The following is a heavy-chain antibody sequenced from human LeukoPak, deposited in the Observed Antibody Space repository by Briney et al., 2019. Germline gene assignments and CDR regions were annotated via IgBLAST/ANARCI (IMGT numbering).Heavy chain of an antibody. D-gene: IGHD3-10*01. CDR3: AKELWFGEPD. Sequence: GGSLRLSCAASGFTVSGSYMSWVRQAPGKGLEWVSVTYSNGRTYYADSVKGRFTISRDNSKNTLFLQMNSLRPEDTAVYHCAKELWFGEPDWGQGTLVTVSS. CDR1: GFTVSGSY. CDR2: TYSNGRT. V-gene: IGHV3-53*01. J-gene: IGHJ4*02.